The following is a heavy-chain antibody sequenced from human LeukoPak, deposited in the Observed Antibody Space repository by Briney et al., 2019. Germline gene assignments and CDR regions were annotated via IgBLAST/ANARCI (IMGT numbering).Heavy chain of an antibody. D-gene: IGHD6-13*01. V-gene: IGHV3-43D*04. CDR3: AKDIGYSGSWYGMDV. Sequence: GGSLRLSCAASGFTFDDYAMHWVRQAPGKGLEWVSLISWDGGGTYYADSVKGRFTISRDNSKNSLYLQMNSLRAEDTALYYCAKDIGYSGSWYGMDVWAKGPRSPSPQ. J-gene: IGHJ6*04. CDR1: GFTFDDYA. CDR2: ISWDGGGT.